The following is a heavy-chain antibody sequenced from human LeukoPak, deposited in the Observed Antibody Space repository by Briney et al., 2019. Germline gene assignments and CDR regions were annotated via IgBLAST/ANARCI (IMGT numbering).Heavy chain of an antibody. J-gene: IGHJ5*02. CDR1: GYTFTGNY. D-gene: IGHD3-3*01. CDR2: ISAYNGNT. CDR3: ARGLEWLTRRHTWFDP. V-gene: IGHV1-18*04. Sequence: ASVKVSCKASGYTFTGNYIHWVRQAPGQGLEWMGWISAYNGNTNYAQKLQGRVTMTTDTSTSTAYMELRSLRSDDTAVYYCARGLEWLTRRHTWFDPWGQGTLVTVSS.